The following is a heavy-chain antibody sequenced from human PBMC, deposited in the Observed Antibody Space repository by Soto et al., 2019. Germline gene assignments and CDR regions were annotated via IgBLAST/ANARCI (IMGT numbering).Heavy chain of an antibody. CDR3: ASQNWGTEPYYFDY. CDR1: GFTFSSYG. D-gene: IGHD7-27*01. J-gene: IGHJ4*02. V-gene: IGHV3-33*01. CDR2: IWYDGSNK. Sequence: GGSLRLSCAASGFTFSSYGMHWVRQAPGKGLEWVAVIWYDGSNKYYADSVKGRFTISRDNSKNTLYLQMNSLRAEDTAVYYCASQNWGTEPYYFDYWGQGTLVTVSS.